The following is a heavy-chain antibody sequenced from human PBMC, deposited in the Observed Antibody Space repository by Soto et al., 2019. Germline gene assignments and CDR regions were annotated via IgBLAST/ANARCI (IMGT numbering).Heavy chain of an antibody. Sequence: ASVKVSCKASGYIFTAYYIHWVRRAPGQGPEWMGWINPDSGGTSYAPKFQGRVTMTRDTSSSTVYMELRRLRSDDTALYYCARDVAGDDYFDYWGQGTLVTVS. J-gene: IGHJ4*02. D-gene: IGHD6-19*01. CDR2: INPDSGGT. V-gene: IGHV1-2*02. CDR3: ARDVAGDDYFDY. CDR1: GYIFTAYY.